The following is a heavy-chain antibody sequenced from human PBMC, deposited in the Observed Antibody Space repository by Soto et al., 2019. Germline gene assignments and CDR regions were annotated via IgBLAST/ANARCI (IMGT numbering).Heavy chain of an antibody. D-gene: IGHD5-12*01. J-gene: IGHJ4*02. CDR1: GFTFSSYS. CDR3: ARLYSGYDLSYFAY. Sequence: PGGSLRLSCAASGFTFSSYSMNWVRQAPGKGLEWVSSISSSSSYIYYADSVKGRFTISRDNAKNSLYLQMNSLRAEDTAVYYCARLYSGYDLSYFAYWGQGTLVTVSP. V-gene: IGHV3-21*01. CDR2: ISSSSSYI.